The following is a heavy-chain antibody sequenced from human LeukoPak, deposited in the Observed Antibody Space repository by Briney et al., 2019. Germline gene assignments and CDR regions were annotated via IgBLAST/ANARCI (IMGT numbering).Heavy chain of an antibody. CDR1: GGSISSGSYY. CDR3: ARDYYGSGSYRTF. CDR2: IYTSGST. D-gene: IGHD3-10*01. Sequence: SETLSLTCTVSGGSISSGSYYWSWIRQPAGKGLEWIGRIYTSGSTNYNPSLKSRVTISVDTSKNQFSLKLSSVTAADTAVYYCARDYYGSGSYRTFWGQGTLVTVSS. J-gene: IGHJ4*02. V-gene: IGHV4-61*02.